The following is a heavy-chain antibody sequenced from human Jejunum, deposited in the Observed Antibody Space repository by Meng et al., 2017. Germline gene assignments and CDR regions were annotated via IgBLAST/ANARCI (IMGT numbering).Heavy chain of an antibody. Sequence: SETLSLTCAVSGYSISSGYYWGWIRQPPGKGLEWIGNIYHSGTTYYNPSLKSRVTVSIDTSNNPFSLKLSSVTAADTAVYYCARGGGSYGSRMDVWGQGTTVTVSS. V-gene: IGHV4-38-2*01. D-gene: IGHD1-26*01. CDR1: GYSISSGYY. CDR3: ARGGGSYGSRMDV. CDR2: IYHSGTT. J-gene: IGHJ6*02.